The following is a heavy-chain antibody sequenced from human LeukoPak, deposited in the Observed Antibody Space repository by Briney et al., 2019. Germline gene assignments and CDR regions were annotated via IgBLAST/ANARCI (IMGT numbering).Heavy chain of an antibody. J-gene: IGHJ4*02. CDR3: AKAGHDIVVVVAATVVYFDY. CDR2: ISGSGGST. V-gene: IGHV3-23*01. D-gene: IGHD2-15*01. Sequence: GGSLRLSCAASGFTFSSYAMSWVRQAPGKGVEWVSAISGSGGSTYYADSVKGRFTISRDNSKNTLYLQMNSLRAEDTAVYYCAKAGHDIVVVVAATVVYFDYWGQGTLVTVSS. CDR1: GFTFSSYA.